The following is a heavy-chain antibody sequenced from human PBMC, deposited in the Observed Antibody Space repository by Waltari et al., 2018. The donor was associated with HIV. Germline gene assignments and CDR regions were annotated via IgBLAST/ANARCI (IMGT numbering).Heavy chain of an antibody. CDR2: IKSKTDGGTT. Sequence: EVQLVESGGGWVKPGGSLRLCCAAYGLNLSNALSRWLRLAPGKGLEWVGRIKSKTDGGTTDYAAPVKGRFTISRDDSKNTLYLQMNSLKTEDTAVYYCTTGDYYGSGSYWGQGTLVTVSS. J-gene: IGHJ4*02. D-gene: IGHD3-10*01. V-gene: IGHV3-15*01. CDR3: TTGDYYGSGSY. CDR1: GLNLSNAL.